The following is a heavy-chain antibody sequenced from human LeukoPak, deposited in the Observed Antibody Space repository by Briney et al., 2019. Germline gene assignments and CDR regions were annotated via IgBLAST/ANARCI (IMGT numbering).Heavy chain of an antibody. J-gene: IGHJ5*02. CDR2: MNPNSGNT. D-gene: IGHD4-17*01. Sequence: ASVKVSCKASGYTFTSCDINWVRQATGQGLEWMGWMNPNSGNTGYAQKFQGRVTMTRNTSISTAYMELSSLRSEDTAVHYCARDMTTSGVDPWGQGTLVTVSS. V-gene: IGHV1-8*01. CDR3: ARDMTTSGVDP. CDR1: GYTFTSCD.